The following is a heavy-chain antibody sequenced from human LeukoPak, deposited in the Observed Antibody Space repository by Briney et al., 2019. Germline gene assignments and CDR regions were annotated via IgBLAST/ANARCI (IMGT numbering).Heavy chain of an antibody. V-gene: IGHV5-10-1*01. CDR2: IAPTDSYT. J-gene: IGHJ4*02. CDR1: GCSFTSYW. D-gene: IGHD6-19*01. CDR3: ARSSGWYDPYYFDY. Sequence: GESLKISCQGSGCSFTSYWITWVRQMPGKGLEWMGMIAPTDSYTNYSPSFQGHVTISVDKSISTAYLQWSSLKASDTAMYYCARSSGWYDPYYFDYWGQGTLVTVSS.